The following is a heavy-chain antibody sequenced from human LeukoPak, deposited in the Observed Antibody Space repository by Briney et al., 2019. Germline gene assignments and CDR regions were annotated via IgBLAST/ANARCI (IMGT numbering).Heavy chain of an antibody. CDR3: ARLYSGYTFYYYGMDV. CDR1: GFTFSSYA. CDR2: ISGSGGST. D-gene: IGHD5-12*01. J-gene: IGHJ6*02. V-gene: IGHV3-23*01. Sequence: GGSLRLSCAASGFTFSSYAMSWVRQAPGKGLEWVSAISGSGGSTYYADSVKGRFTISRDNSKNTLYLQMNSLRAEDTAVYYCARLYSGYTFYYYGMDVWGQGTTVTVSS.